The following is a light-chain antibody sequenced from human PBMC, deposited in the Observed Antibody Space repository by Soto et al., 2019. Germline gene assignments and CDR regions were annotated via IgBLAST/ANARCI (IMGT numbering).Light chain of an antibody. CDR3: AAWDDTLSGHVV. J-gene: IGLJ2*01. CDR2: RNN. V-gene: IGLV1-47*01. Sequence: QSVLTQPPSASVTPGQRVTISCSGSRSNIGSEYVYWYQQVPGTAPKLLIYRNNQRPSGVPDRFSGSKSGTSASLAISGLRSEDEADYYCAAWDDTLSGHVVFGGGTKLTVL. CDR1: RSNIGSEY.